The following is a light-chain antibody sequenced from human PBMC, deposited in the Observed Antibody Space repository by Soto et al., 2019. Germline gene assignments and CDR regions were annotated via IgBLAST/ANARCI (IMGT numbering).Light chain of an antibody. Sequence: DIQMTQSPSTLSASVGDRVSINCRASQSISAWLDWYQQKPGKAPRLLIYKASTLEIGVPSRFSGSGSGTEFTLTISSLQPDDVATYYCQQYNDYSLTFGEGTKVEIK. CDR2: KAS. J-gene: IGKJ1*01. CDR1: QSISAW. CDR3: QQYNDYSLT. V-gene: IGKV1-5*03.